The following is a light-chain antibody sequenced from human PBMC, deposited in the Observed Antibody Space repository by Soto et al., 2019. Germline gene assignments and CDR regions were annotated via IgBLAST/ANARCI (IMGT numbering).Light chain of an antibody. Sequence: EIVLTQSPGTLSLSPGERATLSCRASQSVSSSYLAWYQQKPGQAPRLLIYGASSRATGIPDRFSGSGSGTDFTLTISRLEPEDFAVYYCQQYGSAKYSFGRGTQLEIK. CDR1: QSVSSSY. J-gene: IGKJ2*03. CDR2: GAS. CDR3: QQYGSAKYS. V-gene: IGKV3-20*01.